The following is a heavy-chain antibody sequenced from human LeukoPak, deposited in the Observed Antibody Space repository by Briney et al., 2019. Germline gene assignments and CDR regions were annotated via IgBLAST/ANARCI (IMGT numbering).Heavy chain of an antibody. CDR2: TSGTG. Sequence: NPSETLSLTCTVSGDSISSHYLGWIRQPAGKGLEWIGITSGTGNYNPSLKSRVSMSVDTSRNLVSLTLTSVTAADTAVYYCARLYYYNDGGLYFGPEAFDIWGQGTRVTVSS. CDR1: GDSISSHY. CDR3: ARLYYYNDGGLYFGPEAFDI. J-gene: IGHJ3*02. V-gene: IGHV4-4*07. D-gene: IGHD3-10*01.